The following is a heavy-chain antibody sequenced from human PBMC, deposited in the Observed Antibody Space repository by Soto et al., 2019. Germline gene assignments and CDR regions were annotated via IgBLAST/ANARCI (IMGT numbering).Heavy chain of an antibody. J-gene: IGHJ5*02. V-gene: IGHV1-46*01. Sequence: VASVKVSCKASGYTFTSYYMHWVRQAPGQGLEWMGIINPSGGSTSYAQKFQGRVTMTRDTSTSTVYMELSSLRSEDTAVYYCARVKTGIAAAGTTGWFDPWGQGTLVTVSS. CDR1: GYTFTSYY. D-gene: IGHD6-13*01. CDR2: INPSGGST. CDR3: ARVKTGIAAAGTTGWFDP.